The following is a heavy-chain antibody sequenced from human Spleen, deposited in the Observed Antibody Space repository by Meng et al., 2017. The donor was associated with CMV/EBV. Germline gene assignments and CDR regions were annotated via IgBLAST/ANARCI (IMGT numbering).Heavy chain of an antibody. CDR3: ARASMVRGVPIDY. V-gene: IGHV4-34*01. CDR2: INHSGST. J-gene: IGHJ4*02. Sequence: TLYLTCAVYGGSFSGYYWSWIRQPPGKGLEWIGEINHSGSTNYNPSLKSRVTISVDTSKNQFSLKLSSVTAADTAVYYCARASMVRGVPIDYWGQGTLVT. CDR1: GGSFSGYY. D-gene: IGHD3-10*01.